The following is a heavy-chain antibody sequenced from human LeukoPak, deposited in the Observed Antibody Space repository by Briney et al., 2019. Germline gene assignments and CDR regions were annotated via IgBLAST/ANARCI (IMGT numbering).Heavy chain of an antibody. CDR1: GGSVSSGSYY. J-gene: IGHJ4*02. CDR2: LYYSGST. V-gene: IGHV4-61*01. CDR3: ASQYYGGNSGFDC. Sequence: SETLSLTCTVSGGSVSSGSYYWSWMRQPPGKGLEWIGYLYYSGSTNYNPSLKSRVTISVDTSKNQFSLNLTSVTAADTAVYYCASQYYGGNSGFDCWGQGTLVTVSS. D-gene: IGHD4-23*01.